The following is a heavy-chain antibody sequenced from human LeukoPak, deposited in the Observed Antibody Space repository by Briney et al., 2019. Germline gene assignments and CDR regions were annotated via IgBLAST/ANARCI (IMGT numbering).Heavy chain of an antibody. CDR1: GVTFGSYG. D-gene: IGHD1-26*01. CDR2: ISWNSGSL. V-gene: IGHV3-9*01. Sequence: GGSLRLSCAASGVTFGSYGMNWVRQAPGKGLGWVSGISWNSGSLGYADSVKGRFTISRDNAKNSLYLHMNSLRAEDTAFYYCAKDLFRFKALVALDNWGQGTMVTVSS. CDR3: AKDLFRFKALVALDN. J-gene: IGHJ3*02.